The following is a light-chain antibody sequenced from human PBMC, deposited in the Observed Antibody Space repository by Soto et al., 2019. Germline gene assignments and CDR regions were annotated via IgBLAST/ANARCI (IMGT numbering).Light chain of an antibody. Sequence: QSALTQPASVSGSPGQSITISCTGTRSDVGGYNYVSWYQQHSGKAPKFMIYDVSNRPSGVSNHFSGSKSGNTASLTISGLQVEDEADYYCSSYTSSSTWVFGGGTQLTVL. CDR1: RSDVGGYNY. CDR2: DVS. CDR3: SSYTSSSTWV. V-gene: IGLV2-14*01. J-gene: IGLJ3*02.